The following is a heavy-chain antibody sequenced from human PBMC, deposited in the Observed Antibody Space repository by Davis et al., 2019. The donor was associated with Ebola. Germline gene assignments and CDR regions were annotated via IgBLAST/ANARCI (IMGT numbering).Heavy chain of an antibody. D-gene: IGHD3-10*01. J-gene: IGHJ6*03. CDR2: ISGSGGST. CDR3: ARDRITAVLNYMDV. Sequence: GESLKISCAASGFTFSSYAMSWVRQAPGKGLEWVSAISGSGGSTYYADSVKGRFTISRDNAKNSLYLQMNSLRDEDTAVYYCARDRITAVLNYMDVWGKGTTVTVSS. CDR1: GFTFSSYA. V-gene: IGHV3-23*01.